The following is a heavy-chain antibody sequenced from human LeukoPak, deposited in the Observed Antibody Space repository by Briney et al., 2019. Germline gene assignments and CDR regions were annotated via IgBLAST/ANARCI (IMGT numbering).Heavy chain of an antibody. CDR3: ARSNIAVRRGDDWFDP. Sequence: ASVNVSCKASGYTFTHYYMHWVRQAPGQGLEWMGWIGPNSGGTNYAQKFKGRVTMTRDSSISTAYIELTRLISDDTAVYYCARSNIAVRRGDDWFDPWGQGTLVTVSS. CDR2: IGPNSGGT. CDR1: GYTFTHYY. D-gene: IGHD6-6*01. J-gene: IGHJ5*02. V-gene: IGHV1-2*02.